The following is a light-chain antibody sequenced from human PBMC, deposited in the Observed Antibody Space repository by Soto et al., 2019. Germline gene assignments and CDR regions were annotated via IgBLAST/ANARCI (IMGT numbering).Light chain of an antibody. J-gene: IGKJ4*01. CDR1: QRVSANY. CDR3: QQYGDSRQVT. CDR2: DAS. Sequence: ETVLTQSPVTLSLSPGETATLSCRASQRVSANYLAWYQHKPGQAPRLLIYDASTRATGTPDRFSGTGSGTDFTLTIRRLEAEDFALYYCQQYGDSRQVTFGGGTKVEIK. V-gene: IGKV3-20*01.